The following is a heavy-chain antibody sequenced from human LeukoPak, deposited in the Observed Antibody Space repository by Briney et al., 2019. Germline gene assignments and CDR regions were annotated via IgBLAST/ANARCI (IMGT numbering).Heavy chain of an antibody. CDR2: IFGDGTT. J-gene: IGHJ4*02. D-gene: IGHD3-22*01. V-gene: IGHV3-53*01. CDR3: AKGRAGITMIVVAITRWELYYFDY. CDR1: GFTVSNDY. Sequence: GGSLTLSCAASGFTVSNDYMAWVRQAPGRGLEWVSLIFGDGTTFYTDSVKGRFTISRDNSKNTLYLQMNSLRAEDTAVYYCAKGRAGITMIVVAITRWELYYFDYWGQGTLVTVSS.